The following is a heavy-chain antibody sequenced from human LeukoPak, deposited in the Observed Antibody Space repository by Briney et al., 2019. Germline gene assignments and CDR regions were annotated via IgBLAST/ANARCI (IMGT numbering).Heavy chain of an antibody. J-gene: IGHJ5*02. D-gene: IGHD3-22*01. Sequence: SVKVSCKASGGTFSSYAISWVRQAPGQGLEWMGGIIPIFGTANYAQRFQGRVTITADESTSTAYMELSSLRSEDTAVYYCAISRGDSSGYSGFDPWGQGTLVTVSS. CDR1: GGTFSSYA. V-gene: IGHV1-69*13. CDR3: AISRGDSSGYSGFDP. CDR2: IIPIFGTA.